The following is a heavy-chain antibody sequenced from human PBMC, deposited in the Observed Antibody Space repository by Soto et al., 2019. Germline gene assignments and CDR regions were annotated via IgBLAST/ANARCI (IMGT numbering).Heavy chain of an antibody. V-gene: IGHV1-69*13. CDR2: IIPIFGTA. D-gene: IGHD6-19*01. Sequence: ASVKVSCKASGGTFSSYAISCVRQAPGQGLEWMGGIIPIFGTANYAQKFQGRVTITEDESTSTAYMELSSLRSKDTAVYYCARLYSSGWYQRGGMDVWGQGTTVTVSS. CDR1: GGTFSSYA. CDR3: ARLYSSGWYQRGGMDV. J-gene: IGHJ6*02.